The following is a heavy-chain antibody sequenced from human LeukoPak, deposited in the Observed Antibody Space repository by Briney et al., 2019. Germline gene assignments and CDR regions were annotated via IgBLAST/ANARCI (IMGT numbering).Heavy chain of an antibody. J-gene: IGHJ3*01. Sequence: SETLSLTCAVYGGSFSNYYWSWIRQPPGKGLEWIGGVTHSGSTNYNPSLKSRVTISVDTSKNQFSLKLSSVTAADTAVYYCARDEDAFDLWGQGTMVSVSS. CDR1: GGSFSNYY. V-gene: IGHV4-34*01. CDR2: VTHSGST. CDR3: ARDEDAFDL.